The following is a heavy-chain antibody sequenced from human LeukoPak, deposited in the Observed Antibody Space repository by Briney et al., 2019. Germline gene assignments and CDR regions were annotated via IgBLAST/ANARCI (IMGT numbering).Heavy chain of an antibody. J-gene: IGHJ6*02. D-gene: IGHD2-2*01. Sequence: GGSLRLSCAASGFTFSSYAMSWVRQAPGKGLEWVSAISGSGGSTYYADSVKGRFTISRDNSKNTLYLQMNSLRAEDTAVYYCAKDRIVVVPAAIIGTGSDVWGQGTTVTVSS. CDR2: ISGSGGST. V-gene: IGHV3-23*01. CDR1: GFTFSSYA. CDR3: AKDRIVVVPAAIIGTGSDV.